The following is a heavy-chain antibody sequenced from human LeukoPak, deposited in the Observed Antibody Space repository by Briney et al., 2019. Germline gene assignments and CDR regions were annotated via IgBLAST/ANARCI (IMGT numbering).Heavy chain of an antibody. Sequence: HTGGSLRLSCAASGFTFSSYSMNWVRQAPGKGLEWASYISSSSSTIYYADSVKGRFTISRDNAKNSLYLQMNSLRDEDTAVYYCARDYYGSGSYYNEGFDYWGQGTLVTVSS. D-gene: IGHD3-10*01. CDR3: ARDYYGSGSYYNEGFDY. J-gene: IGHJ4*02. CDR1: GFTFSSYS. CDR2: ISSSSSTI. V-gene: IGHV3-48*02.